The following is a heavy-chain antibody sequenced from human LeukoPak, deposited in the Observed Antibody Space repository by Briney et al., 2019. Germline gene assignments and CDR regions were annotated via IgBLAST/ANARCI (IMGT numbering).Heavy chain of an antibody. Sequence: SETLSLTCSVSGGSISSYSWNWIRQPAGKGLEWIGRFYTSGTTNYNPSLKSRVTMSIDTSKNQVSLKMRSVTAADTAVYYCARGHDAFDIWGQGTMVTVSS. CDR1: GGSISSYS. J-gene: IGHJ3*02. CDR2: FYTSGTT. V-gene: IGHV4-4*07. CDR3: ARGHDAFDI.